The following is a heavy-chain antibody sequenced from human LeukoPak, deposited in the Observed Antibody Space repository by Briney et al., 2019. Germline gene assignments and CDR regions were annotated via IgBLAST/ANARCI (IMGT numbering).Heavy chain of an antibody. CDR1: GSSISSGGYS. V-gene: IGHV4-30-2*01. CDR2: IYHSGST. CDR3: ARAPYYYDSSGYSPFDY. J-gene: IGHJ4*02. D-gene: IGHD3-22*01. Sequence: KSSETLSLTCAVSGSSISSGGYSWSWIRQPPGKGLEWIGYIYHSGSTYYNPSLKSRVTISVDRSKNQFSLKLSSVTAADTAVYYCARAPYYYDSSGYSPFDYWGQGTLVTVSS.